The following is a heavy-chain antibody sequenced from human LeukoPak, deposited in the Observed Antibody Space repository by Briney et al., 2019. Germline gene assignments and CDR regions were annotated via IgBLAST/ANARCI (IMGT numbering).Heavy chain of an antibody. CDR1: GGSFSGYH. CDR3: ARDPTTVVTTPYYFDF. V-gene: IGHV4-34*01. Sequence: SETLSLTCAVHGGSFSGYHWNWIRQFPGKGLEWIGEINDRGHTNYNPSLESRVTISVDTSKKQFPLKLSSVAAADTAVYYWARDPTTVVTTPYYFDFWGQGTLVTVSS. CDR2: INDRGHT. D-gene: IGHD4-23*01. J-gene: IGHJ4*02.